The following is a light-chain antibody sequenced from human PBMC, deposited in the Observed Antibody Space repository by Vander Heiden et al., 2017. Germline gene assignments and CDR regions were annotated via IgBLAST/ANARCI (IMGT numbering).Light chain of an antibody. V-gene: IGLV2-23*02. J-gene: IGLJ2*01. CDR2: EVN. Sequence: QSALTQPASVSGSPGQSITISCTGTSNDVGSYNLVSWYQQHPGKAPKLMIYEVNKRPSGVSNRFSGSKSGNTASLTISGLQAEDEADYYCCSYAASSTFLLFGGGTKLTVL. CDR3: CSYAASSTFLL. CDR1: SNDVGSYNL.